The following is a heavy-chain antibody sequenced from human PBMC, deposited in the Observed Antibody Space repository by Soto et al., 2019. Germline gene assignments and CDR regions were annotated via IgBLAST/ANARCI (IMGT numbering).Heavy chain of an antibody. V-gene: IGHV1-46*03. Sequence: ASVKVSCKASGYTFTSYYMHWVRQAPGQGLEWMGIINPSGGSTSYAQKFQGRVTMTRDTSTSTVYMELSSLRSEDTAVYYCARAFIADDYGDYGPEFDYWGQGTLVTVSS. CDR3: ARAFIADDYGDYGPEFDY. CDR1: GYTFTSYY. CDR2: INPSGGST. J-gene: IGHJ4*02. D-gene: IGHD4-17*01.